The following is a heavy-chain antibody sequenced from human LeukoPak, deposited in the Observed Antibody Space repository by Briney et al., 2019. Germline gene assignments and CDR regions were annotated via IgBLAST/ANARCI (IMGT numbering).Heavy chain of an antibody. CDR1: GGSINAFY. Sequence: SETLSPTCTVSGGSINAFYWSWIRQPPGKGLEWIAYVRANGENNYNPSLKSRVAISLDTANSQISLRLNFVTAADTAIYYCARQPANTAAFDVWGQGTMVTVSS. V-gene: IGHV4-4*08. CDR3: ARQPANTAAFDV. J-gene: IGHJ3*01. D-gene: IGHD5-18*01. CDR2: VRANGEN.